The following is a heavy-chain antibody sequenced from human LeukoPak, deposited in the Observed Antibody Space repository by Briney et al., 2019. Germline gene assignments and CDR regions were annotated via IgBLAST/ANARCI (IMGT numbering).Heavy chain of an antibody. CDR2: IYYSGST. V-gene: IGHV4-61*05. CDR1: GGSISSSTYY. J-gene: IGHJ6*03. D-gene: IGHD3-22*01. Sequence: QSSETLSLTCTVSGGSISSSTYYWGWIRQPPGKGLEWIGYIYYSGSTNYNPSLKSRVTISVDTSKNQFSLKLSSVTAADTAVYYCARAVVYYYDSSGYYYYYYYYMDVWGKGTTVTVSS. CDR3: ARAVVYYYDSSGYYYYYYYYMDV.